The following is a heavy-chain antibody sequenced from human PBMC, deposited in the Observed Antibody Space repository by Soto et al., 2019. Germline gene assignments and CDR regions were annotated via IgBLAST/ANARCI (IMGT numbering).Heavy chain of an antibody. V-gene: IGHV1-3*01. CDR3: ARELQGLYYFDY. CDR1: DSTFTSYA. D-gene: IGHD4-4*01. CDR2: INAGNGNT. Sequence: ASVNVSCTAADSTFTSYAMHWVRQAPGQSLEWMGWINAGNGNTKYSQKFQGRVTITRDTSASTAYMELSSLRSEDTAVYYCARELQGLYYFDYWGLGTLVTVSS. J-gene: IGHJ4*02.